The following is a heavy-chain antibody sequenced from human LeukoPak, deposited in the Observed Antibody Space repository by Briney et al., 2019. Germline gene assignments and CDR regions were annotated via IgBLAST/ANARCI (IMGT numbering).Heavy chain of an antibody. CDR3: AKDMEAAAGTPFDY. J-gene: IGHJ4*02. Sequence: GGSLRLSCAASGFTFDDYAMHWVRQAPGKGLEWVSGISWNSGSIGYADSVKGRFTISRDNAKNSLYLQMNSLRAEDTALYYCAKDMEAAAGTPFDYWGQGTLVTVSS. CDR1: GFTFDDYA. CDR2: ISWNSGSI. V-gene: IGHV3-9*01. D-gene: IGHD6-13*01.